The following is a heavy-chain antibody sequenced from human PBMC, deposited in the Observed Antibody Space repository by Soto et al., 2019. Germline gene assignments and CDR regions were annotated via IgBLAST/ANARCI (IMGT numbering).Heavy chain of an antibody. CDR1: GVTFSSYA. D-gene: IGHD3-10*01. CDR3: ANFIRRYSPMAV. Sequence: PGGSLRLSCAASGVTFSSYAMSWVRQPPGKGLEWVSAISGSGGSTYYADSVKGRFTISRDNSKNTLYLQMNSLRAEDTAVYYCANFIRRYSPMAVWGQGTTVTVSS. V-gene: IGHV3-23*01. J-gene: IGHJ6*02. CDR2: ISGSGGST.